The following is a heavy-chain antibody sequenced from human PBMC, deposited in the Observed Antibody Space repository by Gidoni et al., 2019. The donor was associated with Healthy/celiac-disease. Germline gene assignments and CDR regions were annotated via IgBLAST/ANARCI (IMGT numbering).Heavy chain of an antibody. J-gene: IGHJ2*01. Sequence: QVQLQESGPGLVKPSETLSLTCTVSGGSISSYYWSWIRQPPGKGLEWIGYIYYSGSTNYNPSLKSRVTISVDTSKNQFSLKLSSVTAADTAVYYCARRVAAYWYFDLWGRGTLVTVSS. CDR3: ARRVAAYWYFDL. CDR2: IYYSGST. D-gene: IGHD2-15*01. CDR1: GGSISSYY. V-gene: IGHV4-59*08.